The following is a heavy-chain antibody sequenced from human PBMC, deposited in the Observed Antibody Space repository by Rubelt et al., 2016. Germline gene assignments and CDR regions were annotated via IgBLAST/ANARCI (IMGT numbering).Heavy chain of an antibody. V-gene: IGHV3-7*03. D-gene: IGHD6-13*01. CDR2: IKQDGSEK. J-gene: IGHJ6*02. CDR3: AREGQYSSSWSTYYYYGMDV. Sequence: GKGLEWLANIKQDGSEKYYVDSVKGRFTISRDNAKNSLYLQMNTLRAEDTAVYYCAREGQYSSSWSTYYYYGMDVWGQGTTVTVSS.